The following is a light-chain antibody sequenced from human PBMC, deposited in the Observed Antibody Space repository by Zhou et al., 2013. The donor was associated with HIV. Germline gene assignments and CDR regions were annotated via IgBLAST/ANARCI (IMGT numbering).Light chain of an antibody. J-gene: IGKJ4*01. CDR1: QSVSNN. V-gene: IGKV3D-15*01. CDR2: GAS. Sequence: DIVLTQSPATLSVSPGDRVTVSCRASQSVSNNIAWYQHKPGQAPRLLISGASTRAPGTPARFSGSGSGTEFTLTISTLQSEDFAVLHCHQYHNWLLTFGGGTKVEI. CDR3: HQYHNWLLT.